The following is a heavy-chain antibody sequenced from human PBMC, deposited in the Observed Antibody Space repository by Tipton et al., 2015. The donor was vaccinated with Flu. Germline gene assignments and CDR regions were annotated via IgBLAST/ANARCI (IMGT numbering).Heavy chain of an antibody. J-gene: IGHJ6*03. CDR2: IKSQTAGGTP. CDR3: TTDGGTHHNFYYVDV. Sequence: SLRLSCAASGFNVNDAWMNWVRQAPGKGLEWVGHIKSQTAGGTPAYAAPVKGRFIISRDESNNRMLLQMNSLRPEDTAVYYCTTDGGTHHNFYYVDVWGNGTTVTVSS. V-gene: IGHV3-15*01. D-gene: IGHD1-7*01. CDR1: GFNVNDAW.